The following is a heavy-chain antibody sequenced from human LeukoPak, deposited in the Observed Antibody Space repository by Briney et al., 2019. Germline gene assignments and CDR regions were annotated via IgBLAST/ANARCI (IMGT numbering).Heavy chain of an antibody. J-gene: IGHJ5*02. Sequence: GEPLNISAEGAGYIFTTYWSACVRQMPGEVVECMGIIYPGDSETRYCPSFQGQVTISADKSISTAYLQWSGLKASDHGMYYCARNSPGSSWYWRFDLWGQGTLVTVSS. CDR3: ARNSPGSSWYWRFDL. V-gene: IGHV5-51*01. CDR2: IYPGDSET. D-gene: IGHD6-13*01. CDR1: GYIFTTYW.